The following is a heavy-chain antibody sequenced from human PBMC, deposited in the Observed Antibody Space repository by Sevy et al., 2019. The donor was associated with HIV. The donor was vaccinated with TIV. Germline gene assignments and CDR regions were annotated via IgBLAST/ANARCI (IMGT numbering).Heavy chain of an antibody. Sequence: GGCLRLSCAASGFTFSSYAMSWVRQAPGKGLEWLSAISGSGGSTYYADSVKGRFTISRDNSKNTLYLQMNSLRAEDTALYYCAKQGPSTITVTISYFDYWGQGTLVTVSS. D-gene: IGHD4-17*01. J-gene: IGHJ4*02. CDR2: ISGSGGST. CDR1: GFTFSSYA. V-gene: IGHV3-23*01. CDR3: AKQGPSTITVTISYFDY.